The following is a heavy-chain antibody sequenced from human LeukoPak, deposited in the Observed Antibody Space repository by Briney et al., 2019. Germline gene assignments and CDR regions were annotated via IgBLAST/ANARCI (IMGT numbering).Heavy chain of an antibody. CDR1: GFTFSNYA. D-gene: IGHD2-2*01. J-gene: IGHJ4*02. V-gene: IGHV3-23*01. Sequence: GGSLRLSCAASGFTFSNYAMTCVRQAPGKGLEWVSHIGSDTFYADSVRGRFTISGDSSKNTLYLLMNSLRAEDTAAYFCAKAHAVVPPAKGLFDYWGQGTLVTVSS. CDR2: IGSDT. CDR3: AKAHAVVPPAKGLFDY.